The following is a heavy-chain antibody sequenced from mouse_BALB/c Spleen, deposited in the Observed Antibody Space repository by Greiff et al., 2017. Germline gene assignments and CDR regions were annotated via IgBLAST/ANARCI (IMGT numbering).Heavy chain of an antibody. J-gene: IGHJ3*01. CDR1: GFTFSDYY. CDR3: ARGDGFAY. Sequence: LVESGGGLVKPGGSLKLSCAASGFTFSDYYMYWVRQTPEKRLEWVATISDGGSYTYYPDSVKGRFTISRDNAKNNLYLQMSSLKSEDTAMYYCARGDGFAYWGQGTLVTVSA. V-gene: IGHV5-4*02. CDR2: ISDGGSYT.